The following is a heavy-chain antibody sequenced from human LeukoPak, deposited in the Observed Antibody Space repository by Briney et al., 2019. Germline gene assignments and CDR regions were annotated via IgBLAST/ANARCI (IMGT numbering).Heavy chain of an antibody. D-gene: IGHD6-13*01. Sequence: SETLSLTCTVSGGSISSSSYYWGWIRQPPGKGLEWIGEINHSGSTNYNPSLKSRVTISVDTSKNQFSLKLSSVTAADTAVYYCARLKRRSSWDYYYYYYMDVWGKGTTVTISS. CDR3: ARLKRRSSWDYYYYYYMDV. V-gene: IGHV4-39*07. CDR1: GGSISSSSYY. CDR2: INHSGST. J-gene: IGHJ6*03.